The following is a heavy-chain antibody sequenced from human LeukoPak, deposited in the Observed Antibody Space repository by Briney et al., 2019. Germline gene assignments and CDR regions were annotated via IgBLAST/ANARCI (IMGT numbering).Heavy chain of an antibody. J-gene: IGHJ4*02. CDR3: ARGRVRYFDWFIDYFDY. CDR1: GGSISSGGYY. CDR2: IYYSGST. Sequence: KSSQTLSLTCTVSGGSISSGGYYWSWIRQHPGKGLEWIGYIYYSGSTYYNPSLKSRVTMSVDTSKNQFSLKLSSVTAADTAVYYCARGRVRYFDWFIDYFDYWGQGTLVTVSS. D-gene: IGHD3-9*01. V-gene: IGHV4-31*03.